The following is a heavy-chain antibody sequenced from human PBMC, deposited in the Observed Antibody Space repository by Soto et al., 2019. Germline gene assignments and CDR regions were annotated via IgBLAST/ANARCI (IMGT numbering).Heavy chain of an antibody. Sequence: QLQLQESGPGLVKPSETLSLTCSVSGGSISSSSYFWGWIRQPPGKGLEWIGGIYYSGSTYYNPSLKSRVTVSVDTSKNPFSLKLSSVTAADTAVYYCARHPSDFWFDPWGQGTLVTVSS. CDR3: ARHPSDFWFDP. CDR1: GGSISSSSYF. D-gene: IGHD2-21*02. V-gene: IGHV4-39*01. J-gene: IGHJ5*02. CDR2: IYYSGST.